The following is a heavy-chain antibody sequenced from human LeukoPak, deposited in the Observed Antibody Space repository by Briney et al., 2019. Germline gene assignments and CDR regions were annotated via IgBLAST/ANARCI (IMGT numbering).Heavy chain of an antibody. Sequence: GGSLRLSCAASGFTISSYAMHWVRQAPGKGLEWVAVISYDGSNKYYADSVKGRFTISRDNSKNTLYLQMNSLRAEDTAVYYCARDLGLLWFGELLGWGQGTLVTVST. CDR3: ARDLGLLWFGELLG. CDR2: ISYDGSNK. V-gene: IGHV3-30*04. D-gene: IGHD3-10*01. J-gene: IGHJ4*02. CDR1: GFTISSYA.